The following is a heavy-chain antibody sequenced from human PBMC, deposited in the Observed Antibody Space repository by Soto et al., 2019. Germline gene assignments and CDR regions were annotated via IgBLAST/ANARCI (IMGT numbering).Heavy chain of an antibody. J-gene: IGHJ4*02. CDR1: GASFSSSSYY. D-gene: IGHD1-20*01. Sequence: QLQLQESGPGLVKPSETLSLTCSVSGASFSSSSYYLAWIRQPPGKALEWIGSMYYSGSPYYNLSLKSRVAISVDTSKNQFSLKLTSVTATDTAVYYCARQWGSRYKWKYLDFWGQGTLVTVSP. CDR2: MYYSGSP. CDR3: ARQWGSRYKWKYLDF. V-gene: IGHV4-39*01.